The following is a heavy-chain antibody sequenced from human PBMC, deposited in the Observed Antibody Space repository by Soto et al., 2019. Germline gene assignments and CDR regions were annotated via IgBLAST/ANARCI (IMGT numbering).Heavy chain of an antibody. CDR1: GFTLSSYA. CDR2: ISSNGGST. Sequence: GGSLRLSCSASGFTLSSYAMHWVRQAPGKGLEYVSAISSNGGSTYYADSVKGRFTISRDNSKNTLYLQMSSLRAEDTAVYYCVVLLAVAVFDYWGQGTLVTVSS. CDR3: VVLLAVAVFDY. D-gene: IGHD6-19*01. V-gene: IGHV3-64D*06. J-gene: IGHJ4*02.